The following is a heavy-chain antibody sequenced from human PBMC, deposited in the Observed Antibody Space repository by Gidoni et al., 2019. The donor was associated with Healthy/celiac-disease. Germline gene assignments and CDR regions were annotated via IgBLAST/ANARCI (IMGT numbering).Heavy chain of an antibody. D-gene: IGHD3-10*01. CDR2: IYTSGST. CDR1: VCSTISGSYY. J-gene: IGHJ4*02. Sequence: QVQLQESGPGLVKPSQNLSLTCTVSVCSTISGSYYWSWIRQPAGKGLEWIGRIYTSGSTNYNPSLKSRVTMSVDTSKNQVSLKLSSVTAADTAVYYCARVLVRGVIINYFDYWGQGTLVTVSS. CDR3: ARVLVRGVIINYFDY. V-gene: IGHV4-61*02.